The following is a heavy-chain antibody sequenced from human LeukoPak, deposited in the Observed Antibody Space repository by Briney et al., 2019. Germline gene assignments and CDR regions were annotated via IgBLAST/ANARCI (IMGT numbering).Heavy chain of an antibody. CDR1: GYTFTSYG. D-gene: IGHD1-7*01. CDR2: ISAYNGNT. CDR3: ATHINWNYAGILDY. V-gene: IGHV1-18*01. Sequence: ASVKVSCKASGYTFTSYGISWVRQAPGQGLEWMGWISAYNGNTNYAQKLQGRVTMTTDTSTSTAYMELSRLTSDDTAVYFCATHINWNYAGILDYWGQGALVTVSS. J-gene: IGHJ4*02.